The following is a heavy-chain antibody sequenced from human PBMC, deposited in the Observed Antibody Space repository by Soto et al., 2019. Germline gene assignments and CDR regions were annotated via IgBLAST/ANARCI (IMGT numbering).Heavy chain of an antibody. CDR2: ISHSGST. J-gene: IGHJ4*02. Sequence: QVQLQQWGAGLLKPSETLSLRCVVNXXXXXXXXXXXXRQXXGKGLEWIGEISHSGSTNYNPSLMXRVTMSADTSXKQXXXXXXXXXXXXXXXXXXXXXXXXXXXYLPLLDYWGQGTLVTVSS. D-gene: IGHD3-16*02. CDR3: XXXXXXXXXYLPLLDY. V-gene: IGHV4-34*01. CDR1: XXXXXXXX.